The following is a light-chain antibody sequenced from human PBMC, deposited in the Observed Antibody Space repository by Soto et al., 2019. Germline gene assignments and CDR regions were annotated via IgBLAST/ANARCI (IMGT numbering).Light chain of an antibody. CDR3: QQYGSSPRT. V-gene: IGKV3-20*01. CDR1: QTVSRN. CDR2: GAS. J-gene: IGKJ3*01. Sequence: VVMTHSPATLSVSPGEIATLSFRASQTVSRNLAWYQQRPGQAPRLLIYGASSRATGIPDRFSGSGSGTDFTLTISRLEPEDFAVYYCQQYGSSPRTFGPGTKVDIK.